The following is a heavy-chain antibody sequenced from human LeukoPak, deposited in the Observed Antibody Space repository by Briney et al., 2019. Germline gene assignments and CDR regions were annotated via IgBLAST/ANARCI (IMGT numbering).Heavy chain of an antibody. CDR2: INPNSGGT. J-gene: IGHJ6*03. CDR1: GYTFTGYY. Sequence: ASVKVSCKASGYTFTGYYMHWVRQAPGQGLEWMGWINPNSGGTNYAQKFQGRVTMTRDTSISTAYMELRRLRSDDTAVYYCAIPYGDYYYYMDVWGKGTTVTVSS. V-gene: IGHV1-2*02. CDR3: AIPYGDYYYYMDV. D-gene: IGHD4-17*01.